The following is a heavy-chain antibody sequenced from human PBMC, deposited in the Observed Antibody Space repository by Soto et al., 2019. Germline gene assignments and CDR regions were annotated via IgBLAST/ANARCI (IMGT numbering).Heavy chain of an antibody. CDR1: GFTFSNAW. Sequence: GGSLRLSCAASGFTFSNAWMNWVRQAPGKGLEWVGRIKSTTHGGTTDYAAPVKGRFTISRDDSKNTLYLQMNSLKTEDTAVYYCTTLEGIAVAESWFDPWGQGTLVTVSS. D-gene: IGHD6-19*01. CDR3: TTLEGIAVAESWFDP. CDR2: IKSTTHGGTT. J-gene: IGHJ5*02. V-gene: IGHV3-15*07.